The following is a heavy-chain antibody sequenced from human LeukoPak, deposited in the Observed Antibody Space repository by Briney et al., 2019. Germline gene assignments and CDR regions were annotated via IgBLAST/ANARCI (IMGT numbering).Heavy chain of an antibody. Sequence: ASVKVSCKASGYTFSNYGISWVRQAPGQGLEWMGWISVYNGNTNYAQKVQGRVTMTTDTSTSTAYMELRSLRSDDTAVYYCAISGGPVTRYNGFDPWGQGTLVTVSS. CDR1: GYTFSNYG. D-gene: IGHD4-17*01. CDR2: ISVYNGNT. J-gene: IGHJ5*02. V-gene: IGHV1-18*01. CDR3: AISGGPVTRYNGFDP.